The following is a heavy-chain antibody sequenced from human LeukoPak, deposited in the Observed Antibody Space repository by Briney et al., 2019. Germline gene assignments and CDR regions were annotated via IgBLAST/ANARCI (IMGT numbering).Heavy chain of an antibody. CDR1: RGSISSSSYY. Sequence: SDTLPLTCTVSRGSISSSSYYWGWIRQPPGKRLEWIGSFYYIGGTYYNPSLEGRVTISADSSKNQFSLKLTSVTAADTALYYCARILTTFDSWGQGTLVTVST. V-gene: IGHV4-39*01. CDR2: FYYIGGT. CDR3: ARILTTFDS. J-gene: IGHJ4*02. D-gene: IGHD4-11*01.